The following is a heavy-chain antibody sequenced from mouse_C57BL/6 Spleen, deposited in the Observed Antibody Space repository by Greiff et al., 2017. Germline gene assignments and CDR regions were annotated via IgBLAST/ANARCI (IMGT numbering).Heavy chain of an antibody. CDR2: IDPSDSYT. D-gene: IGHD3-3*01. J-gene: IGHJ2*01. Sequence: QVQLQQPGAELVMPGASVKLSCKASGYTFTSYWMHWVKQRPGQGLEWIGEIDPSDSYTNYNQKFKGKSTLTVDKSSSTAYMQLSSLTSEDSAVYYWARGGRHSFDYWGQGTTLTVSS. CDR1: GYTFTSYW. CDR3: ARGGRHSFDY. V-gene: IGHV1-69*01.